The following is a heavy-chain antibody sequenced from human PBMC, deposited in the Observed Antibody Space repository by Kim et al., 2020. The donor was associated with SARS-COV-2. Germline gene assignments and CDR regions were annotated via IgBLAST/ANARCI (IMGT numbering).Heavy chain of an antibody. CDR2: SK. CDR3: ASWGSGINI. J-gene: IGHJ3*02. Sequence: SKSHSDSGEGRFTISRDNAKNTLYLQMNSLRAEDTAVYYCASWGSGINIWGQGTMVTVSS. V-gene: IGHV3-74*01. D-gene: IGHD3-10*01.